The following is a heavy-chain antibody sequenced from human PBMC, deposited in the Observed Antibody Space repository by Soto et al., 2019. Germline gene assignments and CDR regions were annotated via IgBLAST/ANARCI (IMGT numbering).Heavy chain of an antibody. CDR2: ISYNGNNQ. CDR3: AKDRGHLAVAAITGGGDVDK. V-gene: IGHV3-30*18. J-gene: IGHJ3*02. Sequence: QIQLVESGGGVVQPGASQRLSCAASGFTLSSYGMHWVRQAPGKGLEWVAVISYNGNNQYYADSVRGRFTISRDNAKSTLYLQMNSLRAEDTAVYYCAKDRGHLAVAAITGGGDVDKWGQGTMVTVSS. D-gene: IGHD6-19*01. CDR1: GFTLSSYG.